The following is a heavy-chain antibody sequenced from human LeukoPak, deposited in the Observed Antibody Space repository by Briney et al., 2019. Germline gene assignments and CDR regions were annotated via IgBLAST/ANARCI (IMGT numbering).Heavy chain of an antibody. V-gene: IGHV4-39*01. D-gene: IGHD3-10*01. J-gene: IGHJ5*02. Sequence: PSETLSLTCTVSGGSISSSSYYWGWIRQPPGKGLEWIGTMYYSGSTYYNPSLKSRVTISVDTSKNQLSLKLSSVTAADTAVYYCAMRGFRNWFDPWGQGTLVTVSS. CDR2: MYYSGST. CDR1: GGSISSSSYY. CDR3: AMRGFRNWFDP.